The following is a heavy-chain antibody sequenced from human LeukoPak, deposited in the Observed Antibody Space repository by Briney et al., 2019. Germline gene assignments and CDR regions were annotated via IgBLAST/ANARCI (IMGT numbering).Heavy chain of an antibody. D-gene: IGHD5-18*01. CDR1: GGSISSGDYY. J-gene: IGHJ6*03. CDR3: ARGQADTAMYYYYYYMDV. V-gene: IGHV4-30-4*08. CDR2: IYYSGST. Sequence: PSQTLSLTCTVSGGSISSGDYYWSWIRQPPGKGLEWIGYIYYSGSTYYSPSLKSRVTISVDTSKNQFSLKLSSVTAADTAVYYCARGQADTAMYYYYYYMDVWGKGTTVTVSS.